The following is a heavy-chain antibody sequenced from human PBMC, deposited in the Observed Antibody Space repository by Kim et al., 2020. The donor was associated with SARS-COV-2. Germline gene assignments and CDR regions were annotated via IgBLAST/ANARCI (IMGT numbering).Heavy chain of an antibody. J-gene: IGHJ4*02. V-gene: IGHV3-53*01. D-gene: IGHD3-3*01. CDR2: IYSGGTT. Sequence: GGSLRLSCAASGFTVSSNYMTWIRQAPGKGLEWVSVIYSGGTTYYADSVKGRFTISRDNSKNTLYLQMNSLRAEDTAVYYCARDSGLEWLPVGYWGQGTLVTVSS. CDR3: ARDSGLEWLPVGY. CDR1: GFTVSSNY.